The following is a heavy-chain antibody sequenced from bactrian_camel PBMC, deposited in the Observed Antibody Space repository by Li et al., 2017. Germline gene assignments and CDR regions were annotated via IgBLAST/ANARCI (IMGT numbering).Heavy chain of an antibody. D-gene: IGHD2*01. CDR3: VAASRPVGYCNINSTYFDY. V-gene: IGHV3S53*01. CDR2: IDSASASG. J-gene: IGHJ6*01. CDR1: GHLGITYC. Sequence: HVQLVESGGDSVQAGGSLRLSCEVSGHLGITYCMGWFRQAPGKEREGVGVIDSASASGNLVASMKGRFTISQDNAKRTVYLQMHNLKPEDSAMYYCVAASRPVGYCNINSTYFDYWGQGTQVTVS.